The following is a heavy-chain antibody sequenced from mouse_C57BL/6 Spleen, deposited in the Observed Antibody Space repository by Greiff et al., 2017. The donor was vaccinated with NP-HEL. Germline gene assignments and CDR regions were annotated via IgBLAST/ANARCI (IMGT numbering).Heavy chain of an antibody. Sequence: EVQLQQSGAELVRPGASVKLSCTASGFNIKDDYMHWVKQRPEQGLEWIGWIDPENGDTEYASKFQGKATITADTSSNTAYLQHSSLTSEDTAVYYCTKDCDVRAMDYWGQGTSVTVSS. CDR2: IDPENGDT. J-gene: IGHJ4*01. CDR1: GFNIKDDY. V-gene: IGHV14-4*01. CDR3: TKDCDVRAMDY.